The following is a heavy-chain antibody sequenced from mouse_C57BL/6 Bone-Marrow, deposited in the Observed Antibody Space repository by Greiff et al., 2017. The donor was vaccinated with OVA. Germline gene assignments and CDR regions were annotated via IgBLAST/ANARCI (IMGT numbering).Heavy chain of an antibody. CDR3: ARDQERYSNPWFAY. CDR2: ISDGGSYT. V-gene: IGHV5-4*01. Sequence: EVMLVESGGGLVKPGGSLKLSCAASGFTFSSYAMSWVRQTPEKRLEWVATISDGGSYTYYPDNVKGRFTISRDNAKNNLYLQMSHLKSEDTAMYYCARDQERYSNPWFAYWGQGTLVTVSA. J-gene: IGHJ3*01. D-gene: IGHD2-5*01. CDR1: GFTFSSYA.